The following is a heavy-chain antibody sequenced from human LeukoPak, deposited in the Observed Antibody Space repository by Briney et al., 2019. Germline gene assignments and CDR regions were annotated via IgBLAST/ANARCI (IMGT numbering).Heavy chain of an antibody. CDR3: ARDHTPACFDY. CDR2: ISGSGGSA. V-gene: IGHV3-23*01. D-gene: IGHD2-15*01. J-gene: IGHJ4*02. CDR1: GFTFSSYA. Sequence: PGGSLRLSCAASGFTFSSYAMSWVRQAPGKGLEWVSAISGSGGSAYYADSVKGRFTISRDNSKNTLYLQMNSLRAEDTAVHYCARDHTPACFDYWGQGTLVTVSS.